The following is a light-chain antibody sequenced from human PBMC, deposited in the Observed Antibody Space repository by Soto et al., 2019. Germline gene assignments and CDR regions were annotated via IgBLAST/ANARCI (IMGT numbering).Light chain of an antibody. CDR1: SFDVDDYNS. V-gene: IGLV2-14*01. CDR3: SLYTTSSTPSYV. CDR2: EVN. J-gene: IGLJ1*01. Sequence: QSVLTQPASVSGSPGQSITISCTGTSFDVDDYNSVSWYQQPPGKAPKRIIYEVNNRPSGVSNRFSGSNSDNTASLTISGLQAEDEADYYCSLYTTSSTPSYVFGTGTKVTVL.